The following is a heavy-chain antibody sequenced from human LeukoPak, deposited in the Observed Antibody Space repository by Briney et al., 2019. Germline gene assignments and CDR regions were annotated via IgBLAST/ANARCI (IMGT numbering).Heavy chain of an antibody. V-gene: IGHV3-30*02. D-gene: IGHD5-12*01. CDR2: IRYDGSNK. J-gene: IGHJ4*02. CDR3: AKALGGYAEGFDY. Sequence: QSGRSLRLSCAASGFTFSSYGMHWVRQAPGKGLEWVAFIRYDGSNKYYADSVKGRFTISRDNSKNTLYLQMNSLRAEDTAVYYCAKALGGYAEGFDYWGQGTLVTVSS. CDR1: GFTFSSYG.